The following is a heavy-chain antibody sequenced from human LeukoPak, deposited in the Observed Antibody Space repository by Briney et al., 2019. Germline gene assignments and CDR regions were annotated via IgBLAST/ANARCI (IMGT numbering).Heavy chain of an antibody. CDR1: GFTFSSNW. D-gene: IGHD1-26*01. CDR2: INEDGSTT. J-gene: IGHJ4*02. Sequence: GGSLRLSCAASGFTFSSNWMHWVRQAPGKGLVWVSRINEDGSTTNYAGSVKGRSTIFRDNAKNTLYLQMNSLRTEDTAVYYCVRDLGGRSGHWGQGTLVTVSS. CDR3: VRDLGGRSGH. V-gene: IGHV3-74*01.